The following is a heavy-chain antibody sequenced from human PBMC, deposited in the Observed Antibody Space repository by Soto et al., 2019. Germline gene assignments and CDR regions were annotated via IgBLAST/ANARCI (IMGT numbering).Heavy chain of an antibody. Sequence: HPGGSLRLSCAASGFTFSIYWMSWVRQAPGKGLEWVANIKQGGSEKYYVDSVKGRFTISRDNAKNSLYLQMSSLGAEDTAVYYCARDGDTTSSTWNWFDPWGQGTLVTVSS. J-gene: IGHJ5*02. CDR1: GFTFSIYW. V-gene: IGHV3-7*01. D-gene: IGHD2-2*01. CDR2: IKQGGSEK. CDR3: ARDGDTTSSTWNWFDP.